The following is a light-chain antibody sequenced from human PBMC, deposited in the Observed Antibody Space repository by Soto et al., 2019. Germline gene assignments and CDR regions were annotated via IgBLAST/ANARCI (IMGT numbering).Light chain of an antibody. CDR1: QTISSSY. Sequence: IVLKQSPGTLSLTPGERATLSCRASQTISSSYLAWYQQKPGQAPRLLIYGASSRATGIPDRFSGSGSGTDFTLTISRLEPEDFAVYYCQQYGSSPQTFGQGTKVDI. CDR3: QQYGSSPQT. J-gene: IGKJ1*01. V-gene: IGKV3-20*01. CDR2: GAS.